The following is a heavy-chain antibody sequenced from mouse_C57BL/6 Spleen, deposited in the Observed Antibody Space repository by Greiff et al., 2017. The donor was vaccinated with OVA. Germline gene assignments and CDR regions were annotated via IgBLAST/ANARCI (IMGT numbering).Heavy chain of an antibody. J-gene: IGHJ2*01. CDR2: IDPSDSYT. V-gene: IGHV1-50*01. CDR3: AITTVVDYYFDY. D-gene: IGHD1-1*01. CDR1: GYTFTSYW. Sequence: VQLQQPGAELVKPGASVKLSCKASGYTFTSYWMQWVKQRPGQGLEWIGEIDPSDSYTNYNQKFKGKATLTVDTSSSTAYMQLSSLTSEDSAVYYCAITTVVDYYFDYWGQGTTLTVSS.